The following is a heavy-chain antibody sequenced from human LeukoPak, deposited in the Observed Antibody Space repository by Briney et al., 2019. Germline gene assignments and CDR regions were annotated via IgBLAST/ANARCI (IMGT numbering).Heavy chain of an antibody. CDR2: INPNSGGT. Sequence: ASVKVSCKASGYTFTGYYMHWVREAPGQGLEWMGWINPNSGGTNYAQKFQGRVTMTRDTSISTAYMELSRLRSDDTAVYYCAIPTFGEPEASHWFDPWGQGTLVTVSS. CDR1: GYTFTGYY. CDR3: AIPTFGEPEASHWFDP. V-gene: IGHV1-2*02. D-gene: IGHD3-10*01. J-gene: IGHJ5*02.